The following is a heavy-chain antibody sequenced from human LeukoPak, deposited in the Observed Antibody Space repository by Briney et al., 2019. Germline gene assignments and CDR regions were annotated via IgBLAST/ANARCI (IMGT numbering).Heavy chain of an antibody. CDR3: AKAPVTSCRGAFCYPFDY. CDR2: MSSSDDGR. D-gene: IGHD2-15*01. CDR1: GFTFSSYA. Sequence: GGSLRHSCAASGFTFSSYAMSWVRQIPGKGLEWVSAMSSSDDGRYYAASVRGRFTISRDTSRSTLYLQMNSLRAEDAAVYYCAKAPVTSCRGAFCYPFDYWGQGTLVTVSS. J-gene: IGHJ4*02. V-gene: IGHV3-23*01.